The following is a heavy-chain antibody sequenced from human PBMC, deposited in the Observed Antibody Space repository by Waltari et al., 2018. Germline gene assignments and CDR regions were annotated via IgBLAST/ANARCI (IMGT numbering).Heavy chain of an antibody. D-gene: IGHD3-22*01. CDR1: GGSISRGGYY. V-gene: IGHV4-31*03. CDR3: ARNYYDSSGYPLPDY. Sequence: QVQLQESGPGLVKPSQTLSLTCTVSGGSISRGGYYWNWIRQPPGKGLEWIGYIYYSGSTYYNPSLKSRVTISVDTSKNQFSLKLSSVTAADTAVYYCARNYYDSSGYPLPDYWGQGTLVTVSS. CDR2: IYYSGST. J-gene: IGHJ4*02.